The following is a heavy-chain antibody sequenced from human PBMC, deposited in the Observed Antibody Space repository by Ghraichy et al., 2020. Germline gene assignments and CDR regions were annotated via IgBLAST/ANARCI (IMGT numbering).Heavy chain of an antibody. CDR1: GFTISSYT. J-gene: IGHJ6*02. CDR2: ITSSGRTI. Sequence: GGSLRLSCVGSGFTISSYTMNWVRQSPGEGLEWVSYITSSGRTIFYADSVKGRFTISSDNAQNSLYLQMNSLRDEDTAVYYCARGSTVVRFFYYDGMDVWGQGTTVTVSS. V-gene: IGHV3-48*02. D-gene: IGHD4-23*01. CDR3: ARGSTVVRFFYYDGMDV.